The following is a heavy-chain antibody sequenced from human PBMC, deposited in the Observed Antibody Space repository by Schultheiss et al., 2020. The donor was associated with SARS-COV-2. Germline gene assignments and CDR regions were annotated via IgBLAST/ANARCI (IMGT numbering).Heavy chain of an antibody. CDR2: INHSGST. J-gene: IGHJ4*02. V-gene: IGHV4-34*01. CDR1: GGSFSGYY. Sequence: SETLSLTCAVYGGSFSGYYWSWIRQPPGRGLEWIGEINHSGSTNYNPSLKSRVTISVDTSKNQFSLKLSSVTAADTAVYYCARGRSSGWFDYWGQGTLVTVSS. D-gene: IGHD6-19*01. CDR3: ARGRSSGWFDY.